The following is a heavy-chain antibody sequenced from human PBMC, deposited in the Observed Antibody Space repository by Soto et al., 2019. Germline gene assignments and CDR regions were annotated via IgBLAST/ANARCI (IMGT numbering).Heavy chain of an antibody. CDR3: AARRSGLYAMDV. Sequence: SVKVSCKASGFTFSTSAVQWVRQARGQRPEWMGWIVGGSGNTNYAQNSQERVIITRDMSTSTVYMELSSLRSDDTAVYFCAARRSGLYAMDVWGQGTTVIVSS. CDR1: GFTFSTSA. D-gene: IGHD1-26*01. J-gene: IGHJ6*01. V-gene: IGHV1-58*01. CDR2: IVGGSGNT.